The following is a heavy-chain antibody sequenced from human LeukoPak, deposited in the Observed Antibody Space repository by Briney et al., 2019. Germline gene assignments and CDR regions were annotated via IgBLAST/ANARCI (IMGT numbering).Heavy chain of an antibody. CDR2: IRYDGSNK. CDR1: GFTFSSYG. V-gene: IGHV3-30*02. CDR3: AKESQLSYSGTFYIDY. J-gene: IGHJ4*02. D-gene: IGHD1-26*01. Sequence: PGGSLRLSCTASGFTFSSYGMSWVRQAPGKGLEWVAFIRYDGSNKYYADSVKGRFTISRDSSMNTLYLQMNSLRAEDTAVYYCAKESQLSYSGTFYIDYWGQGTLVNVSS.